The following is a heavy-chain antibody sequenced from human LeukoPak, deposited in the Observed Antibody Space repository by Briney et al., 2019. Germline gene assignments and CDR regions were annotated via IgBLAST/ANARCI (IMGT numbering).Heavy chain of an antibody. Sequence: GESLKISCKGSGYSFTSYWIGWVRQLPGKGLGWMGIIYPGDSDTRYSPSFQGQVTISADKSISTAYLQWSSLKASDTAMYYCARHVTGDILTGAGTEDYWYFDLWGRGTLVTVSS. J-gene: IGHJ2*01. CDR1: GYSFTSYW. CDR3: ARHVTGDILTGAGTEDYWYFDL. V-gene: IGHV5-51*01. CDR2: IYPGDSDT. D-gene: IGHD3-9*01.